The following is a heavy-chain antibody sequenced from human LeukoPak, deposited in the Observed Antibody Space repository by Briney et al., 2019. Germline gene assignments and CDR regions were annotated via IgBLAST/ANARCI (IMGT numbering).Heavy chain of an antibody. CDR1: GGTFSSYA. CDR3: ARDWYCGGDCYSSFDY. V-gene: IGHV1-69*04. CDR2: IIPILGIA. D-gene: IGHD2-21*02. J-gene: IGHJ4*02. Sequence: ASVKVSCKASGGTFSSYAISWVRQAPGQGLEWMGRIIPILGIANYAQKSQGRVTITADKSTSTAYMELSSLRSEDTAVYYCARDWYCGGDCYSSFDYWGQGTLVTVSS.